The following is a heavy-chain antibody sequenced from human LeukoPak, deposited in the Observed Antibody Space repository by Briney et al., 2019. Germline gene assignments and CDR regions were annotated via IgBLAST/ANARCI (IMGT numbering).Heavy chain of an antibody. D-gene: IGHD2-21*01. CDR3: ARAPVTSCRGAFCYPFDL. J-gene: IGHJ4*02. V-gene: IGHV4-39*07. CDR1: DDSINNDRYF. Sequence: SETLSLTFSISDDSINNDRYFWAWIRQPPGKGLEWIASINYSGRTYYNPSLNSRLIISVDTAKRQFSLKLTSVTAADTALYFCARAPVTSCRGAFCYPFDLWGQGVLVTVSS. CDR2: INYSGRT.